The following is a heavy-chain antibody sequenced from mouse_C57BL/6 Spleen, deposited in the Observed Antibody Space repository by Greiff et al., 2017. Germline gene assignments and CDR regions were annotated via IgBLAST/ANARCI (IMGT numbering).Heavy chain of an antibody. J-gene: IGHJ2*01. Sequence: EVQLQQSGPELVKPGDSVKISCKASGYSFTGYFMNWVMQSHGKSLEWIGRINPYNGDTFYNQKFKGKATLTVDKSSSTAHMELRSLTSEDSAVYYCARSDYYGSSHFDYWGQGTTLTVSS. CDR3: ARSDYYGSSHFDY. CDR2: INPYNGDT. V-gene: IGHV1-20*01. CDR1: GYSFTGYF. D-gene: IGHD1-1*01.